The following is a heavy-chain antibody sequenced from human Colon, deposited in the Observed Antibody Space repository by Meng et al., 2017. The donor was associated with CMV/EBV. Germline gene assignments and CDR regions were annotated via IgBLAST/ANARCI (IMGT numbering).Heavy chain of an antibody. V-gene: IGHV4-39*07. Sequence: SETLSLTCSVSCGSINRSSFYWGWVRQTPGKGLEWIGSIYYSGSASYNPSLKSRVTVSVDTAKSQFFLNTSSVTAEDTVVEYCARGGDGSGYYYRHWFDPWGQGTLVTVSS. CDR3: ARGGDGSGYYYRHWFDP. D-gene: IGHD3-22*01. CDR2: IYYSGSA. CDR1: CGSINRSSFY. J-gene: IGHJ5*02.